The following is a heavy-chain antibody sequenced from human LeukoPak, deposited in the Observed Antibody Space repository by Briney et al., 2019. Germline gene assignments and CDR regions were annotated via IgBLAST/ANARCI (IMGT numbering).Heavy chain of an antibody. Sequence: PSETLSLTCTVSGGSISNHYWSWIRQPPGKGLEWIGYFYYSGSTTYNPSLKSRVTTSVDTSKNQFSLNLSSVTAADTAVYYCARGFGDNVVRYFDYWGQGTLVTVSS. CDR3: ARGFGDNVVRYFDY. J-gene: IGHJ4*02. V-gene: IGHV4-59*11. D-gene: IGHD6-6*01. CDR2: FYYSGST. CDR1: GGSISNHY.